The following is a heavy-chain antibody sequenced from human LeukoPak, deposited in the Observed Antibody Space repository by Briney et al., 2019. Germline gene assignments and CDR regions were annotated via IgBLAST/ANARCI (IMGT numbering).Heavy chain of an antibody. CDR2: IRYDGSNK. CDR1: GFTFSSYG. V-gene: IGHV3-30*02. CDR3: AKDGVDGSWSYYPYYFDY. J-gene: IGHJ4*02. Sequence: PGGSLRLSCAASGFTFSSYGMHWVRQAPGKGLEWVAFIRYDGSNKYYADYVKGRFTISRDNSKNTLYLQMNSLRAEDTAVYYCAKDGVDGSWSYYPYYFDYWGQGNLVTVSS. D-gene: IGHD3-10*01.